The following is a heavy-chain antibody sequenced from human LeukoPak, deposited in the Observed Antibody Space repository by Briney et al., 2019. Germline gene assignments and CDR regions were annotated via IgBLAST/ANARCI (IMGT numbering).Heavy chain of an antibody. D-gene: IGHD5-18*01. J-gene: IGHJ5*02. V-gene: IGHV3-7*01. Sequence: VRSLRLSCAASGFTFSSDWMSWVRQAPGNELEWVANIKQDGSGNYYVDSVKGRFTISRDNAKNSLYLQMNSLRAEDTAVYYCARRLVELWGADWFDPWGQGTLVTVSS. CDR3: ARRLVELWGADWFDP. CDR1: GFTFSSDW. CDR2: IKQDGSGN.